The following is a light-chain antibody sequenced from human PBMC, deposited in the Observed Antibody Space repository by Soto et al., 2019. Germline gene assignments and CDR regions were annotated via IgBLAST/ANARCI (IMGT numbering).Light chain of an antibody. V-gene: IGKV3-20*01. Sequence: IVLTQSPGTVSLSPGERATLSCRASETIGRAYFAWYQHRPGRTPRLVVSGTSNRAAGIPDRFGGSGSGAAFTLTISGVEPEDSAVYYCHQYATSPFHFGQWTKLEIK. CDR3: HQYATSPFH. CDR1: ETIGRAY. CDR2: GTS. J-gene: IGKJ2*01.